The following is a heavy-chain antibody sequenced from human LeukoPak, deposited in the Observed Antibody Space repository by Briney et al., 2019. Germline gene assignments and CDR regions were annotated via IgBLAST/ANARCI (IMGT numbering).Heavy chain of an antibody. CDR1: GGSISSSSYY. CDR2: IYYSGST. V-gene: IGHV4-39*01. J-gene: IGHJ6*03. D-gene: IGHD3-22*01. CDR3: ARHPGYYDSSGYSLGGYYYYMDV. Sequence: SETMSLTCTVSGGSISSSSYYWRWIRQPPGKGLEWIGSIYYSGSTYYNPSLKSRVTISVDTSKNQFSLKLSSVTAADTAVYYCARHPGYYDSSGYSLGGYYYYMDVWGKGTTVTISS.